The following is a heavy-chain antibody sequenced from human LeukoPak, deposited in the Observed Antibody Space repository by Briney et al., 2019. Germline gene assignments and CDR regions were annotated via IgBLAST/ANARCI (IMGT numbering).Heavy chain of an antibody. CDR3: ARGLGYCSSTSCPKNDY. Sequence: ASVKVSCKASGGTFSSYAISRVRQAPGQGLEWMGGIIPIFGTANYAQKFQGRVTITADESTSTAYMELSSLRSEDTAVYYCARGLGYCSSTSCPKNDYWGQGTLVTVSS. CDR2: IIPIFGTA. J-gene: IGHJ4*02. D-gene: IGHD2-2*01. V-gene: IGHV1-69*13. CDR1: GGTFSSYA.